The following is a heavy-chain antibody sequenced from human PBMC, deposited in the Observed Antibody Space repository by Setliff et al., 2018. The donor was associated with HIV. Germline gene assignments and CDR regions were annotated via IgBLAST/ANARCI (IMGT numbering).Heavy chain of an antibody. J-gene: IGHJ4*02. CDR1: GGSISNFY. D-gene: IGHD3-16*01. V-gene: IGHV4-4*07. CDR2: IYSTGDT. CDR3: ARLRLAVMMSLDYFDL. Sequence: SETLSLTCSVSGGSISNFYWSWIRQPPGKGLEWVGHIYSTGDTNYNPSLKSRATLSADTSKNQLSLSLTSVTAADTAVYYCARLRLAVMMSLDYFDLWGQGTLVTVSS.